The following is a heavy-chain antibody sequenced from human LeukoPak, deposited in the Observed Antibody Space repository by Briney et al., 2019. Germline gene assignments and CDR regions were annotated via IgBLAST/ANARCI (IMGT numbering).Heavy chain of an antibody. CDR2: MNPNSGNT. D-gene: IGHD6-19*01. V-gene: IGHV1-8*01. Sequence: ASVKVSCKASGYTFTSYDINWVRQATGQGLEWMGWMNPNSGNTGYAQKFQGRVTMTRNTSISTAYMELSSLRSEDTAVYYCAKDRWGAVASFDYWGQGTLVTVSS. CDR1: GYTFTSYD. CDR3: AKDRWGAVASFDY. J-gene: IGHJ4*02.